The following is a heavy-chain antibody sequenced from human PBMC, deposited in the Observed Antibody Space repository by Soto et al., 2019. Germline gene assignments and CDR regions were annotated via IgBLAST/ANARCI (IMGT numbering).Heavy chain of an antibody. CDR3: ARDPRLYCGGDCYSSNWFDP. Sequence: ASVKVSCKASGYTFTSYGISWVRQAPGQGLEWMGWISTYNGNPNYAQKLQGRVTMTTDTSTSTAYMELRSLRSDDTAVYYCARDPRLYCGGDCYSSNWFDPWGQGTLVTVSS. V-gene: IGHV1-18*01. D-gene: IGHD2-21*02. J-gene: IGHJ5*02. CDR2: ISTYNGNP. CDR1: GYTFTSYG.